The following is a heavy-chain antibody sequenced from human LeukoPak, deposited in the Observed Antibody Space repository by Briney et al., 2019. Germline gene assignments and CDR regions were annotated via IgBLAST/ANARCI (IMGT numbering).Heavy chain of an antibody. Sequence: ASVKVSCKASGYTFNHYAIYWVRQAPGQRLEWMGWINAGNGDTKYSQNFEGRVTITRDTSATTAYMELNSLRSEDTAVYYCARISSSWSSCDYWGQGTLVTVSS. V-gene: IGHV1-3*01. CDR3: ARISSSWSSCDY. CDR2: INAGNGDT. CDR1: GYTFNHYA. J-gene: IGHJ4*02. D-gene: IGHD6-13*01.